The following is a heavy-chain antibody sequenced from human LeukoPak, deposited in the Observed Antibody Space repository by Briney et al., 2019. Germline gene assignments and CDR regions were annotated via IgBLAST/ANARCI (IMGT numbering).Heavy chain of an antibody. CDR3: AREPRGYAFDI. Sequence: GGSLRLSCAASGFTFSSYWMSWVRQAPGKGLEWVANIKADGSEKNYLDSVKGRFTISRDNAKNSLYLQMNSLRAEDTAVYYCAREPRGYAFDIWGQGTMVTVSS. V-gene: IGHV3-7*01. CDR1: GFTFSSYW. CDR2: IKADGSEK. J-gene: IGHJ3*02.